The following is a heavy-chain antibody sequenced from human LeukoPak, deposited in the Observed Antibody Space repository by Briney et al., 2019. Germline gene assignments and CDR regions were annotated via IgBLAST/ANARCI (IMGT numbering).Heavy chain of an antibody. D-gene: IGHD3-22*01. J-gene: IGHJ4*02. Sequence: SVKVSCKASGGTFSSYAISWVRQAPGQGLERMGRIIPIFGTANYAQKFQGRVTITTDESTSTAYMELSSLRSEDTAVYYCATAQYYYDSSGYIKPYYFDYWGQGTLVTVSS. CDR3: ATAQYYYDSSGYIKPYYFDY. V-gene: IGHV1-69*05. CDR1: GGTFSSYA. CDR2: IIPIFGTA.